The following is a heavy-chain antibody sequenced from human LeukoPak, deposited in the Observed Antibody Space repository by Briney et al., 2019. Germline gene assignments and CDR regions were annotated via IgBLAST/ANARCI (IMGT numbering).Heavy chain of an antibody. CDR2: IYPGDSDT. D-gene: IGHD3-10*01. V-gene: IGHV5-51*01. CDR3: ARLKYGSGSHNGYYFDS. CDR1: GYSFTSYW. Sequence: GESLKISCKGSGYSFTSYWIGWVRQMPGKGLEWMGIIYPGDSDTRYSPSFQGQVTMSADKFISTTYLQWSSLKASDTAMYYCARLKYGSGSHNGYYFDSWGQGTLVTVSS. J-gene: IGHJ4*02.